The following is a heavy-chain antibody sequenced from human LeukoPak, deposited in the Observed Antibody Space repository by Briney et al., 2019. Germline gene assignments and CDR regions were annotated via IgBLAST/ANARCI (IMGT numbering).Heavy chain of an antibody. Sequence: GGSLRLSCAASGFTVSSNYMSWVRQAPGKGLEWVSVTYSGGSTYYADSVKGRFTISRDNSKNTLYLQMNSLRAEDTAVHYCARTGTTGNAFDIWGQGTTVTVSS. D-gene: IGHD1-1*01. V-gene: IGHV3-53*01. J-gene: IGHJ3*02. CDR3: ARTGTTGNAFDI. CDR2: TYSGGST. CDR1: GFTVSSNY.